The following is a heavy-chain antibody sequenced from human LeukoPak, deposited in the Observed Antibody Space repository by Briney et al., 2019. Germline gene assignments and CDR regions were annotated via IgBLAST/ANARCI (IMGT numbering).Heavy chain of an antibody. CDR1: GFTFSNYG. Sequence: GGSLRLSCAASGFTFSNYGVNWVRQSPGKGLEWVSYISSSSSTIYYADSVKGRFTISRDNAKNSLYLQMNSLRAEDTAVYYCARDFATQMATINWGQGTLVTVSS. CDR2: ISSSSSTI. CDR3: ARDFATQMATIN. V-gene: IGHV3-48*01. J-gene: IGHJ4*02. D-gene: IGHD5-24*01.